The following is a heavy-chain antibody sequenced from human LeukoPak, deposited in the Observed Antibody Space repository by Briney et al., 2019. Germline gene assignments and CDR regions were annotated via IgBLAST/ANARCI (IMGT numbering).Heavy chain of an antibody. J-gene: IGHJ4*02. CDR3: ASGGTTRGTLDY. CDR2: LRKDATYS. V-gene: IGHV3-30*02. CDR1: GFPFSSYG. D-gene: IGHD1-26*01. Sequence: GGSLRLSCAASGFPFSSYGMYWVRQPDKGLQWVAYLRKDATYSNYADSVRGRFTISRDNSKNTLDLQMSSLRVEDTAVYYCASGGTTRGTLDYWGQGTLVTVSS.